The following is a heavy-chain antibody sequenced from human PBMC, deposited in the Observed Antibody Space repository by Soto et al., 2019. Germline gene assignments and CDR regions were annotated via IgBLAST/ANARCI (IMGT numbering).Heavy chain of an antibody. CDR3: ARGRRDYDFWSGYPYFYYYYGMDV. Sequence: ASVKVSCKASGYTFTRSGISWVRQAPGQGLEWLGWINPDNGNTNYAQHLQGRVSLTTDTSTSTAYMELSSLRSEDTAVYYCARGRRDYDFWSGYPYFYYYYGMDVWGQGTTVTVSS. J-gene: IGHJ6*02. CDR2: INPDNGNT. D-gene: IGHD3-3*01. V-gene: IGHV1-18*01. CDR1: GYTFTRSG.